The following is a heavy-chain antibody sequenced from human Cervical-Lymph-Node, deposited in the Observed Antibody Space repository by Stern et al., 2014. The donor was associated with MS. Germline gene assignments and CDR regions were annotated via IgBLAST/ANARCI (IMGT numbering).Heavy chain of an antibody. Sequence: VQLVESGPGLVRPSETLSLTCIVSGGSVNSYYWSWIRQPPGKGLEWIGYVFYSGFTNYNPSLKSRVAMSVDMSKNQLSLRLTSVTAADTAVYYCARPVVSRPDGSDAFDIWGQGTLVTVSS. CDR3: ARPVVSRPDGSDAFDI. V-gene: IGHV4-59*08. CDR1: GGSVNSYY. J-gene: IGHJ3*02. D-gene: IGHD2-8*02. CDR2: VFYSGFT.